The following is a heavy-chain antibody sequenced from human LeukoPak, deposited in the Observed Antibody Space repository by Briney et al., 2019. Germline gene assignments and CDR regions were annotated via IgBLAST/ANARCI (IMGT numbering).Heavy chain of an antibody. J-gene: IGHJ6*02. CDR2: IIPILGIA. V-gene: IGHV1-69*04. CDR1: GGTFSSYA. CDR3: ARDGQPGFDYYYGMDV. D-gene: IGHD3-10*01. Sequence: ASVKVSCKASGGTFSSYAISWVRQAPGQGLEWMGRIIPILGIANYAQKFQGRVTITADKSTSTAYMELSRLRSEDTAVYYCARDGQPGFDYYYGMDVWGQGTTVTVSS.